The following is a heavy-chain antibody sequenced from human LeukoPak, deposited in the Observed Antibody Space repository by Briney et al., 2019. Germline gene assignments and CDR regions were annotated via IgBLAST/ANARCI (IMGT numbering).Heavy chain of an antibody. CDR3: AKQTGDSRYFDY. CDR1: GFTFSSYW. Sequence: GGSLRLSCAASGFTFSSYWIHWVRQVPGKGLLWVSRINSDGNSTSYADSVKGRFTISRDNAKNTLYLQMNSLRAEDTAVYYCAKQTGDSRYFDYWGQGTLVTVSS. V-gene: IGHV3-74*01. J-gene: IGHJ4*02. D-gene: IGHD1-1*01. CDR2: INSDGNST.